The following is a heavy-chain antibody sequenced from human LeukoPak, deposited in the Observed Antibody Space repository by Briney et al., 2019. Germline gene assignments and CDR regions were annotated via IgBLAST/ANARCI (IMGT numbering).Heavy chain of an antibody. Sequence: PSETLSLTCSVSGGSINSYWWSWIRQPAGKGLEFIGRIYTTGMTNYNPSLKSRVSMSVDTSKNKFSLELRSVTAADTAAYFCARAGYTISSYRFDYWGQGALVTVSS. V-gene: IGHV4-4*07. J-gene: IGHJ4*02. CDR2: IYTTGMT. D-gene: IGHD3-16*02. CDR1: GGSINSYW. CDR3: ARAGYTISSYRFDY.